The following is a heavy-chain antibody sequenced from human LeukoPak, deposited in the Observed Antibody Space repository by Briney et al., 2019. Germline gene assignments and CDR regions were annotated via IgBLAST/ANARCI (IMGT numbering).Heavy chain of an antibody. CDR3: ATDGIFSAALDY. J-gene: IGHJ4*02. V-gene: IGHV1-46*01. D-gene: IGHD3-9*01. Sequence: ASVKVSCKASGYTFTSYYMHWVRQAPGQGLEWMGIINPSGGSTSYAQKFQGRVTMTRDMSTSTVYMELSSLRSEDTAVYYRATDGIFSAALDYWGQGTLVTVSS. CDR2: INPSGGST. CDR1: GYTFTSYY.